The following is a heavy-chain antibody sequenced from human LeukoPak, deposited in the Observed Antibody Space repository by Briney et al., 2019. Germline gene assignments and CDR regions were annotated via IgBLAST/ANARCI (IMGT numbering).Heavy chain of an antibody. V-gene: IGHV3-30*02. J-gene: IGHJ6*03. CDR1: GFTFSSYG. D-gene: IGHD2-2*01. Sequence: PGGSLRLSCAASGFTFSSYGMHWVRQAPGKGLEWVAFIRYDGSNKYYADSVKGRFIISRDNSKNTLYLQMNSLRAEDTAVYYCAKLLGEDIVVVPAAMANYYYYMDVWGKGTTVTVSS. CDR3: AKLLGEDIVVVPAAMANYYYYMDV. CDR2: IRYDGSNK.